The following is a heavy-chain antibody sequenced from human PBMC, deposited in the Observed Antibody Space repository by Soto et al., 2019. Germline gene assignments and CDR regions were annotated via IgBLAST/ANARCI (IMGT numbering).Heavy chain of an antibody. J-gene: IGHJ6*02. Sequence: GGSLRLSCAASGFSFSSYWMSWVRQAPGKGLEWVANIKQDGSEKYYVDSVKGRFTISRDNTKNSLYLQMNSLRAEDTAVYYCARVGYCSGGSCYSYYYYAIDVWGQGTTVTVS. CDR1: GFSFSSYW. CDR2: IKQDGSEK. D-gene: IGHD2-15*01. V-gene: IGHV3-7*03. CDR3: ARVGYCSGGSCYSYYYYAIDV.